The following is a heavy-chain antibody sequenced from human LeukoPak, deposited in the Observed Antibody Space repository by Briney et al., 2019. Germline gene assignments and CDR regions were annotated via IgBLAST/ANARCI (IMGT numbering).Heavy chain of an antibody. CDR2: MNPNSGNT. J-gene: IGHJ6*03. V-gene: IGHV1-8*03. CDR3: ARGRSYYYYMDV. Sequence: ASVKVSCEASGYTFTSYDINWVRQATGQGLEWMGWMNPNSGNTGYAQKFQGRVTITRNTSISTAYMELSSLRSEDTAVYYCARGRSYYYYMDVWGKGTTVTVSS. CDR1: GYTFTSYD.